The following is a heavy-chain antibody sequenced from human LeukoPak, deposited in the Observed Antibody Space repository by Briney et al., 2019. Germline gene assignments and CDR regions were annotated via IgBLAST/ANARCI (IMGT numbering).Heavy chain of an antibody. Sequence: GGSLRLSCAASGFTVSHNYMRWVRQAPGKGLEWVSVIYSGGDTKYADSVKGRFTISRDKSKHTLYLQMHSLRVEDTAVYYCARGEDIVVVPASKTPGGYWGQGTLVTVSS. D-gene: IGHD2-2*01. CDR3: ARGEDIVVVPASKTPGGY. V-gene: IGHV3-66*02. J-gene: IGHJ4*02. CDR1: GFTVSHNY. CDR2: IYSGGDT.